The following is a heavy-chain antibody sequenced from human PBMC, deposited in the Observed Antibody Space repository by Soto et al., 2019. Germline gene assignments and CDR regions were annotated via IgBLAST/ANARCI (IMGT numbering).Heavy chain of an antibody. Sequence: QVQLVQSGAEVKKPGASVKVSCKASGYTFTSYGISWVRQAPGQGLEWMGWISAYNGNTNYAQKLQGRVTMTTDTLTSTAYVELGSLGSDDTAVYYCAGDIGGYYYDSSGYYYFDYWGQGTLVTVSS. CDR3: AGDIGGYYYDSSGYYYFDY. D-gene: IGHD3-22*01. CDR2: ISAYNGNT. J-gene: IGHJ4*02. V-gene: IGHV1-18*04. CDR1: GYTFTSYG.